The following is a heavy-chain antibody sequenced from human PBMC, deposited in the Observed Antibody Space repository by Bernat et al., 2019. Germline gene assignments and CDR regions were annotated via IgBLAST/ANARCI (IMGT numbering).Heavy chain of an antibody. J-gene: IGHJ3*02. D-gene: IGHD3-22*01. CDR3: ARGPYDSGGYYYGAFDI. V-gene: IGHV1-3*01. CDR1: GYTFTTYA. CDR2: INAGNAYT. Sequence: QVQLVQSGAEVKKPVASVKVSCKASGYTFTTYAMHWVRQAPGQRLEWMGWINAGNAYTKYSQKFQDRVTITRDTSASTAYMELSSLRSEDTAVFYCARGPYDSGGYYYGAFDIWGQGTMVTVSS.